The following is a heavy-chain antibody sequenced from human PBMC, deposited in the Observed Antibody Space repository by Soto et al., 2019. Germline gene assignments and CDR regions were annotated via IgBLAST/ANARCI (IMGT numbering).Heavy chain of an antibody. J-gene: IGHJ5*02. CDR1: GGPIISGGYS. CDR2: IYHSGST. Sequence: SETLFVTCAVSGGPIISGGYSRSWLRKPPGKGLEWIGYIYHSGSTYYNPSLKSRVTISVDRSKNQLSLELRSVTAADTAVYYCARLHCNSPNCVPLDPWGQGTLVTVSS. CDR3: ARLHCNSPNCVPLDP. V-gene: IGHV4-30-2*01. D-gene: IGHD2-2*01.